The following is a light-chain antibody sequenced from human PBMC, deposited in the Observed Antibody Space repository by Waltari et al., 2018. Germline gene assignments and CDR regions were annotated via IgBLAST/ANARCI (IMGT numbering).Light chain of an antibody. J-gene: IGLJ1*01. CDR2: DVR. V-gene: IGLV2-11*01. Sequence: QSALTQPRPVSGSPGQSVTISCTGTSSDVGTYNYVSWYQQHPGKAPKLMIYDVRRRPSGVPDRFSGSRSGNTASLTISGLQADDEADYYCCSYAGTYTYVFGTGTKVTVL. CDR1: SSDVGTYNY. CDR3: CSYAGTYTYV.